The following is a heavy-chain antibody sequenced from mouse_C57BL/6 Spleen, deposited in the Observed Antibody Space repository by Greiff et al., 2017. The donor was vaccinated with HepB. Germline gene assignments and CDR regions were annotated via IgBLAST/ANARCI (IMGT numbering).Heavy chain of an antibody. J-gene: IGHJ2*01. CDR1: GYTFTSYW. V-gene: IGHV1-53*01. CDR2: INPSNGGT. Sequence: VKLQQPGTELVKPGASVKLSCKASGYTFTSYWMHWVKQRPGQGLEWIGNINPSNGGTNYNEKFKSKATLTVDKSSSTAYMQLSSLTSEDSAVYYCARSAIPILYYFDYWGQGTTLTVSS. CDR3: ARSAIPILYYFDY. D-gene: IGHD6-1*01.